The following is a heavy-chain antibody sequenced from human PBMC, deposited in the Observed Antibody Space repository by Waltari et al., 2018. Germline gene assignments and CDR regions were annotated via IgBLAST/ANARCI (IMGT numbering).Heavy chain of an antibody. J-gene: IGHJ6*03. Sequence: QVQLQESGPGLVKPSETLSLTCTVSGGSISSSYWSWIRQPAGQGLEWIGRIYTSGSTNYNPSLKSRVTMSVDTSKNQFSLKLSSVTAADTAVYYCARGQDTAMVTSPTYYYMDVWGKGTTVTISS. CDR1: GGSISSSY. CDR3: ARGQDTAMVTSPTYYYMDV. CDR2: IYTSGST. D-gene: IGHD5-18*01. V-gene: IGHV4-4*07.